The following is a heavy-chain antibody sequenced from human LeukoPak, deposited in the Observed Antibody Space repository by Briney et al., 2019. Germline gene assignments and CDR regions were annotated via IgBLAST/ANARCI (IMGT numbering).Heavy chain of an antibody. CDR2: INPNSGGT. Sequence: ASVKVSCKASGYTFTGYYMHWVRQAPGQGLEWMGWINPNSGGTNYAQKFQGRVTMTRDTSISTAYMELSRLRSDDTAVYYCARNPTARNSSSWYISGPGTPQNSFDYWGQGTLVTVSS. D-gene: IGHD6-13*01. CDR1: GYTFTGYY. V-gene: IGHV1-2*02. J-gene: IGHJ4*02. CDR3: ARNPTARNSSSWYISGPGTPQNSFDY.